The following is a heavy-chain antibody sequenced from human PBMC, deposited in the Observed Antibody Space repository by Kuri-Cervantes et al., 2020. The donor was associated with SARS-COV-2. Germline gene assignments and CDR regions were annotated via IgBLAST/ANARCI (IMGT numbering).Heavy chain of an antibody. CDR2: INHSGST. Sequence: SETLSLTCTVSSGSISRSYYYWSWIRQPPGKGLEWIGEINHSGSTNYNPSLKSRVTISVDTSKNQFSLKLSSVTAADTAVYYCARGRGSSWRLNAFDIWGQGTMVTVSS. J-gene: IGHJ3*02. D-gene: IGHD6-13*01. V-gene: IGHV4-39*07. CDR3: ARGRGSSWRLNAFDI. CDR1: SGSISRSYYY.